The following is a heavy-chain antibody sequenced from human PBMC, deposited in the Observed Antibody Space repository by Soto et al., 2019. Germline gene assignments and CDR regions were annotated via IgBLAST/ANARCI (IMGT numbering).Heavy chain of an antibody. CDR1: GYAFTTYG. V-gene: IGHV1-18*01. D-gene: IGHD1-1*01. CDR3: ARGRYGDY. Sequence: QVHLVQSGAEVKKPGASVMVSCKGSGYAFTTYGITWVRQAPGQGLERMGWISAHNGNTNYAQKLQGRVTVTRDTSTSTAYMELRSLRSDDTAVYYCARGRYGDYWGQGALVTVSS. J-gene: IGHJ4*02. CDR2: ISAHNGNT.